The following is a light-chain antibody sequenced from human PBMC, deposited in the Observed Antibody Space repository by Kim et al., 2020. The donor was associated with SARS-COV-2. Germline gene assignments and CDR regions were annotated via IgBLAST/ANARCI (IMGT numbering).Light chain of an antibody. CDR1: KLGDKY. J-gene: IGLJ2*01. Sequence: SQGQTASITCSGDKLGDKYACWYQQKPGQSPVLVIYQASKRPSGIPGRFSGSNSGNTATLTISGTQAMDEADYYCQAWDSSTAVVFGGGTKLTVL. CDR2: QAS. CDR3: QAWDSSTAVV. V-gene: IGLV3-1*01.